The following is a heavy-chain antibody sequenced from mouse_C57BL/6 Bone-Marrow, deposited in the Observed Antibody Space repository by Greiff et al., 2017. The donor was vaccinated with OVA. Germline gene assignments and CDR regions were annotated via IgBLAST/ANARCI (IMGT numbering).Heavy chain of an antibody. J-gene: IGHJ2*01. CDR3: ARRGGVPFDY. CDR2: ISSGGSYT. D-gene: IGHD1-1*02. Sequence: EVMLVESGGDLVKPGGSLKLSCAASGFTFSSYGMSWVRQTPDKRLEWVATISSGGSYTYYPDSVKGRFTISRDNAKNTLYLQMSSLKSEDTAMYYGARRGGVPFDYWGQGTTLTVSS. CDR1: GFTFSSYG. V-gene: IGHV5-6*02.